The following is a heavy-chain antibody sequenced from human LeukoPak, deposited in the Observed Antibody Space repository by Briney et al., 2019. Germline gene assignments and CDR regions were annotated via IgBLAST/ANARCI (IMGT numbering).Heavy chain of an antibody. D-gene: IGHD5-18*01. Sequence: GGSLRLSCAASGFTFSSYWMHWVRQAPGKWLVWVSRINSDGSSTSYADSVKGRFTISRDNAKNTLYLQMNSLRADDTAVYYCARDDTASFKVWGKGTTVTVSS. CDR2: INSDGSST. J-gene: IGHJ6*04. CDR3: ARDDTASFKV. CDR1: GFTFSSYW. V-gene: IGHV3-74*01.